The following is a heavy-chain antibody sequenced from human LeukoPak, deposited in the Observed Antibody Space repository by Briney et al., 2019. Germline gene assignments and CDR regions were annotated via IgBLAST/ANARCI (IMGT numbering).Heavy chain of an antibody. D-gene: IGHD3-16*02. Sequence: GESLKISCQGSGSSFTSYWIGWVRQLPGKGLEWMGIIYPGDSDTRYSPSFQGQVTISADKSISTAYLQWSSLKASDTAMYYCARQYYDYVWGSYRLDYWGQGTLVTVSS. CDR3: ARQYYDYVWGSYRLDY. J-gene: IGHJ4*02. V-gene: IGHV5-51*01. CDR2: IYPGDSDT. CDR1: GSSFTSYW.